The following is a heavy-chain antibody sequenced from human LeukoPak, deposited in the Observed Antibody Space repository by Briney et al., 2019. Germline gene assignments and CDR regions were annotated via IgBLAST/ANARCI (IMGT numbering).Heavy chain of an antibody. CDR3: ARGTTVTTTGP. V-gene: IGHV1-18*01. CDR1: AYTFTSYA. J-gene: IGHJ5*02. Sequence: ASVKVSCKASAYTFTSYAISWMRQAPGQGLEWMGWISVYNGNTNYAQKFQGRVTMTTDTSTNTVYMELRSLRFDDTAVYYCARGTTVTTTGPWGQGTLVTVSS. CDR2: ISVYNGNT. D-gene: IGHD4-17*01.